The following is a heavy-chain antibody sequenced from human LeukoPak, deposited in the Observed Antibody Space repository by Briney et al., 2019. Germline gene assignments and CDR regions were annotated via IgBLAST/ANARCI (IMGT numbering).Heavy chain of an antibody. CDR3: ARGYSRYYYYMDV. V-gene: IGHV3-48*01. CDR1: GFTSSSYS. CDR2: ISSSSSTI. J-gene: IGHJ6*03. Sequence: GGSLRLSCAASGFTSSSYSMNWVRQAPGKGLEWVSYISSSSSTIYYADSVKGRFSNSRDNAKNSLYLQMNSLRAEDTAVYYCARGYSRYYYYMDVWGKGTTVTVSS. D-gene: IGHD2-2*02.